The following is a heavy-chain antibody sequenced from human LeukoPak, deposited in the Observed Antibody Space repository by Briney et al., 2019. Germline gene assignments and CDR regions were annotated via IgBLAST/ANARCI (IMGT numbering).Heavy chain of an antibody. CDR1: GYSFASYW. V-gene: IGHV5-51*04. CDR2: IYPADSDT. CDR3: ARGDYYGSGSYF. D-gene: IGHD3-10*01. Sequence: GESLKISCEGSGYSFASYWVGWVRQMPGKGLEWVGIIYPADSDTRYSPSFQGQVTISVDKPITTAYLQWSSLKASDTAMYYCARGDYYGSGSYFWGQGTLVTVSS. J-gene: IGHJ4*02.